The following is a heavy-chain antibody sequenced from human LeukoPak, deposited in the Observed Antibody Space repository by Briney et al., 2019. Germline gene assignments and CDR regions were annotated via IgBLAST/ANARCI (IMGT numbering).Heavy chain of an antibody. CDR1: GFTFSSYW. CDR2: INSDGSST. J-gene: IGHJ4*02. D-gene: IGHD4-17*01. Sequence: GGSLRLSCAASGFTFSSYWMHWVRQAPGKGLVWVSLINSDGSSTNYADSVKGRFTISRDNAKNTLYLQMNSLRAEDTAVYYCARLYGGYGDYYFDYWGQGALVTVSS. CDR3: ARLYGGYGDYYFDY. V-gene: IGHV3-74*01.